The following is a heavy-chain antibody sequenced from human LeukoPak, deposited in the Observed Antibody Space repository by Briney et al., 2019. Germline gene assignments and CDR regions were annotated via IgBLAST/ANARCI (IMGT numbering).Heavy chain of an antibody. CDR3: ARHSGGAGP. CDR1: GGSISKYY. J-gene: IGHJ5*02. D-gene: IGHD2-15*01. Sequence: SETLSLTYSVSGGSISKYYWSWIRQPPGKGLEWIGYIYYSGGTNYNPSLKSRVTISVDTSKNQFSLKLSSVTAADTAVYYCARHSGGAGPWGQGTLVTVSS. V-gene: IGHV4-59*08. CDR2: IYYSGGT.